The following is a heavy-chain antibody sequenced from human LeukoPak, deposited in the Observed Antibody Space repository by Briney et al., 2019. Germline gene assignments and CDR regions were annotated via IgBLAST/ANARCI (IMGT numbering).Heavy chain of an antibody. V-gene: IGHV3-9*01. Sequence: GGSLRLSCAASGFTFDDYAMHWVRHAPGKGLEWVSGISWNSGSIGYADSVKGRFTISRDNAKNSLYLQMNSLRAEDTALYYCAKDGEGGDLDYWGQGTLVTVSS. D-gene: IGHD3-16*01. CDR2: ISWNSGSI. J-gene: IGHJ4*02. CDR1: GFTFDDYA. CDR3: AKDGEGGDLDY.